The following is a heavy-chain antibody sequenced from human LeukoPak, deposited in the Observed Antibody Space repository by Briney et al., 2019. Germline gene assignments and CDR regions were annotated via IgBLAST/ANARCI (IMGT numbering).Heavy chain of an antibody. V-gene: IGHV1-2*02. CDR3: ARVAVEMATGD. Sequence: GASVKVSCKASGYTFTGYYMHWVRQAPGQGLEWMGWINPNSGGTNYAQKFQGRVTMARDTSISTAYMELSRLRSDDTSVYYCARVAVEMATGDWGQETLVTVSS. CDR1: GYTFTGYY. D-gene: IGHD5-24*01. CDR2: INPNSGGT. J-gene: IGHJ4*02.